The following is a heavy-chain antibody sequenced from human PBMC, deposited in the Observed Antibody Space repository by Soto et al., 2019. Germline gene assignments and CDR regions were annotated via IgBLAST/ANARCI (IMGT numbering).Heavy chain of an antibody. CDR2: ISYDGSNK. CDR3: AKDDAAIYGPETALGY. Sequence: QVQLVESGGGVVQPGRSLRLSCAASGFTFSSYGMHWVRQAPGKGLEWVAVISYDGSNKYYADSVKGRFTISRDNSKNTLYQQMNSLRAEDTAVYYCAKDDAAIYGPETALGYWGQGTLVTVSS. J-gene: IGHJ4*02. D-gene: IGHD2-21*01. V-gene: IGHV3-30*18. CDR1: GFTFSSYG.